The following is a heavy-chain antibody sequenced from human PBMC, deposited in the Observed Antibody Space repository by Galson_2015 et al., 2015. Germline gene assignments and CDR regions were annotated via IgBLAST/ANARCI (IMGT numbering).Heavy chain of an antibody. CDR1: GYSISSGYY. V-gene: IGHV4-38-2*02. J-gene: IGHJ4*02. Sequence: ETLSLTCTVSGYSISSGYYWGWIRQPPGKGLEWIGSIYHSGSTYYNPSLKSRVTISVDTSKNQFSLKLSSVTAADTAVYYCARDEGYGDATDYWGQGTLVTVPS. CDR3: ARDEGYGDATDY. D-gene: IGHD4-17*01. CDR2: IYHSGST.